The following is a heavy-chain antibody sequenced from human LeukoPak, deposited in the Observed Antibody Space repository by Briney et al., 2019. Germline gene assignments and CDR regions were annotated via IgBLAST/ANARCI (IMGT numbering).Heavy chain of an antibody. D-gene: IGHD3-9*01. Sequence: GGSLRLSCAASGFTFSSYSMNWVRQAPGKGLEWVSYISSSSSTIYYADSVKGRFTISRDNAKNSLYLQMNSLRAEDAAVYYCARDLNDILTGYSYYMDVWGKGTTVTVSS. CDR2: ISSSSSTI. V-gene: IGHV3-48*01. CDR3: ARDLNDILTGYSYYMDV. J-gene: IGHJ6*03. CDR1: GFTFSSYS.